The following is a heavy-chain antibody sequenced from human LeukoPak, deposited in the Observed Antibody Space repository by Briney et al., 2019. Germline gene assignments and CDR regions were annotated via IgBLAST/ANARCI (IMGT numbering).Heavy chain of an antibody. CDR3: ASRSGDGPYYFDY. V-gene: IGHV3-23*01. CDR2: MSGSGGST. CDR1: TFTFNNYG. Sequence: PGGTLRLSCEASTFTFNNYGMSWVRQAPGKGLEWISAMSGSGGSTYYADSVKGRFTISRDNSKKTLYMQMNSLRAEDTAVYYCASRSGDGPYYFDYWGQGTLVTVSS. D-gene: IGHD5-12*01. J-gene: IGHJ4*02.